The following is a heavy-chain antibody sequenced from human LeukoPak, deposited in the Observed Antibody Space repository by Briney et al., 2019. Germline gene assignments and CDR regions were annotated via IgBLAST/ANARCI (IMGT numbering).Heavy chain of an antibody. CDR1: GGSINSRY. CDR3: ARDGLEQQLVERYFDY. V-gene: IGHV4-59*11. CDR2: IYYSGSI. J-gene: IGHJ4*02. Sequence: SETLSLTCTVSGGSINSRYWSWIRQPPGKGLEWIGYIYYSGSINYNPSLKSRVTISVDTSKNQFSLKLSSVTAADTAVYYCARDGLEQQLVERYFDYWGQGTLVTVSS. D-gene: IGHD6-13*01.